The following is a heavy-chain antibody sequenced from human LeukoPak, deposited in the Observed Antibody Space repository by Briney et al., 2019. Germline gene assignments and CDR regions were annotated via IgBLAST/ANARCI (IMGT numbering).Heavy chain of an antibody. D-gene: IGHD3-10*01. CDR2: IYYSGST. CDR1: GGSISSSSYY. J-gene: IGHJ4*02. CDR3: ARTAKYYYGSETYYFFDY. V-gene: IGHV4-39*07. Sequence: SETLSLTCTVSGGSISSSSYYWGWIRQPPGKGLEWIGSIYYSGSTYYNPSLKSRVTISVDTSKNQFSLKLTSVTPADTAVYYCARTAKYYYGSETYYFFDYWGQGTLVTVSS.